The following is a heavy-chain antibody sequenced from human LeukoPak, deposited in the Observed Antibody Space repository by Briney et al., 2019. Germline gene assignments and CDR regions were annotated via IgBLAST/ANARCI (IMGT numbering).Heavy chain of an antibody. V-gene: IGHV3-21*01. CDR3: ARERYCSGGSCYYGMDV. CDR2: ISSSSSYI. CDR1: GFTFSSYS. Sequence: GGSLRLSCAASGFTFSSYSVNGVRQAPGKGLEWVSSISSSSSYIYYADSAKGRFIISRDTAKTYMYLQMNSLSDEETAVYYCARERYCSGGSCYYGMDVWGQGTTVTVSS. J-gene: IGHJ6*02. D-gene: IGHD2-15*01.